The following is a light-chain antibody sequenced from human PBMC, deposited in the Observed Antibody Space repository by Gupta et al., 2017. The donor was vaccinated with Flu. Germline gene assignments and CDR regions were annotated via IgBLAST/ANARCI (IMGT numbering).Light chain of an antibody. CDR2: KAS. CDR1: QSISSW. Sequence: PSTVSASVGDRVTITCRASQSISSWLAWYQQKPGKAPKVLIYKASSLESGVPSRFSGSGSGTEFTLTISSLQPDDFATYYCQQYDSYPYAFGQGTXLEIK. J-gene: IGKJ2*01. V-gene: IGKV1-5*03. CDR3: QQYDSYPYA.